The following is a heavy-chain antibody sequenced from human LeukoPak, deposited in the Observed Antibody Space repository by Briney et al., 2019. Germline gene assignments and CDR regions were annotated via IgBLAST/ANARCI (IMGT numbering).Heavy chain of an antibody. CDR2: ISYDGSNK. J-gene: IGHJ4*02. CDR3: AKARYDGEVMIAATDY. CDR1: GFTFSSYG. Sequence: GRSLRLSCAASGFTFSSYGMHWVRQAPGKGLEWVAFISYDGSNKYYADSVKGRFTISRDNSKNTLYLQMNNLRADDTAVYYCAKARYDGEVMIAATDYWGQGTLVTVSS. V-gene: IGHV3-30*18. D-gene: IGHD2-15*01.